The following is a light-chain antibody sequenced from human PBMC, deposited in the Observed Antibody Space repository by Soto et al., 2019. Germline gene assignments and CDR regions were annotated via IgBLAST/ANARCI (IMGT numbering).Light chain of an antibody. J-gene: IGKJ1*01. V-gene: IGKV3-15*01. CDR1: QDIGSA. CDR2: DAS. CDR3: QQYGDRLCT. Sequence: EVVLTQAPATLSVSPWDRATLSCRASQDIGSAVAWYHQRSGQAPRLLIFDASIRVPTTPARFSGSVSGTELTLTTSSLESEDFAVYFCQQYGDRLCTFGQGTKVDIK.